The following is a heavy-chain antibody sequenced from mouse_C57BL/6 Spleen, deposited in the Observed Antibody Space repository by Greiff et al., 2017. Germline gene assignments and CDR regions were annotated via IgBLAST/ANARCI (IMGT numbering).Heavy chain of an antibody. CDR2: ISSGSSTI. CDR3: ARNDYYYFDY. V-gene: IGHV5-17*01. J-gene: IGHJ2*01. CDR1: GFTFSDYG. D-gene: IGHD2-4*01. Sequence: EVKLEESGGGLVKPGGSLKLSCAASGFTFSDYGMHWVRQAPEKGLEWVAYISSGSSTIYYADTVKGRFTISRDNAKNTLFLQMTSLRSEDTAMYYCARNDYYYFDYWGQGTTLTVSS.